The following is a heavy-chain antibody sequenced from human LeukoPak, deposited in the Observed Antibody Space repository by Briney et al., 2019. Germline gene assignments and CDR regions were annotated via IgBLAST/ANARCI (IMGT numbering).Heavy chain of an antibody. J-gene: IGHJ5*02. D-gene: IGHD3-10*01. CDR2: IIPIFDTA. CDR3: ASHGLWFGDLSLDKNWFDP. Sequence: SVKVSCKASGGTFSSYAISWVRQAPGQGLEWMGGIIPIFDTANYAQKFQGRVTITADESTSTAYMELSSLRSEDTAVYYCASHGLWFGDLSLDKNWFDPWGQGTLVTVSS. V-gene: IGHV1-69*13. CDR1: GGTFSSYA.